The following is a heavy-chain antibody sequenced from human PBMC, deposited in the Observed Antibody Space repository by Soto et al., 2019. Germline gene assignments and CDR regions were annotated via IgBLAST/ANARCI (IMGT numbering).Heavy chain of an antibody. V-gene: IGHV3-74*01. CDR2: INSDGSST. D-gene: IGHD2-15*01. CDR1: GFTFSSYW. CDR3: VGTSLVVAAATRADY. J-gene: IGHJ4*02. Sequence: EVQLVESGGGLVQPGESLRLSCAASGFTFSSYWMHWVRQAPGKGLVWVSRINSDGSSTSYEGSVKGRCTISRDNAKKTLYLPMIGLSAEATAVYYCVGTSLVVAAATRADYWGQGTLFTVSS.